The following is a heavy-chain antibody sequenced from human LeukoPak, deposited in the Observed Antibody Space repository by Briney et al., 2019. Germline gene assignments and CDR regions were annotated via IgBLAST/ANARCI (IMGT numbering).Heavy chain of an antibody. V-gene: IGHV1-69*13. CDR3: ARDRPGRYCSSTSCFTAYPFDH. J-gene: IGHJ5*02. Sequence: GASVKVSCKASRGTYSRYAISWVGQAPGHRLEWMGGIIPIFVTAVYAQKVQGRVTITADEFTSTAYMEMSSLTSDDTAEYYCARDRPGRYCSSTSCFTAYPFDHWGQGTLVTVSS. D-gene: IGHD2-2*02. CDR1: RGTYSRYA. CDR2: IIPIFVTA.